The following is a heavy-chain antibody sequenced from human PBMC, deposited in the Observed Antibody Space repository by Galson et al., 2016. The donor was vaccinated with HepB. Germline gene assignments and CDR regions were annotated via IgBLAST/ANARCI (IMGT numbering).Heavy chain of an antibody. D-gene: IGHD3-10*01. V-gene: IGHV4-39*01. CDR1: GDSISSSSYY. CDR3: ARHVGPDKMVRGVYYYMAV. J-gene: IGHJ6*03. CDR2: IYYSGST. Sequence: SETLSLTCTVSGDSISSSSYYWGWIRQPPGKGLEWIGSIYYSGSTYYNPSLKSRVTISVDTSKNQFSLKLSSVTAADAAVYYCARHVGPDKMVRGVYYYMAVWGKGTTVTVSS.